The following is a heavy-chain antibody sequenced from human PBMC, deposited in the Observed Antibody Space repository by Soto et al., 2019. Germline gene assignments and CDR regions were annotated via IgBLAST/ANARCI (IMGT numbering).Heavy chain of an antibody. CDR3: ARASVLLRYFDWLLPPYYYGMDV. Sequence: SETLSLTCAVYGGSFSGYYWSWIRQPPGKGLEWIGEINHSGSTNYNPSLKSRVTISVDTSKNQFSLKLSSVTAADTAVYYCARASVLLRYFDWLLPPYYYGMDVWGQGTTVTVSS. J-gene: IGHJ6*02. CDR1: GGSFSGYY. V-gene: IGHV4-34*01. D-gene: IGHD3-9*01. CDR2: INHSGST.